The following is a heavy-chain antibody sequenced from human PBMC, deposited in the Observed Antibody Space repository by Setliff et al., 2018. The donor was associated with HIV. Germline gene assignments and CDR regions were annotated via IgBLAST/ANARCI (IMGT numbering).Heavy chain of an antibody. D-gene: IGHD1-1*01. CDR2: IYTSGST. CDR1: GFSITSGYY. J-gene: IGHJ4*02. CDR3: ARVGLVQLERRGLNYFDY. V-gene: IGHV4-38-2*01. Sequence: SETLSLTCDVSGFSITSGYYWGWIRQPPGKGLNWIGHIYTSGSTNYNPSLKSRVTISVDTSKNQFSLKLTSVTAADTAVYYCARVGLVQLERRGLNYFDYWGQGTLVTVSS.